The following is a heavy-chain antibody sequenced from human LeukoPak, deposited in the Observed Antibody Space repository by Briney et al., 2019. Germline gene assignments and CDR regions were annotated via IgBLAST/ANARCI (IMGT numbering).Heavy chain of an antibody. J-gene: IGHJ6*02. D-gene: IGHD4-17*01. CDR3: ARDRYGDYGADLRAYYYYGMDV. CDR2: IYHSGST. CDR1: GGSISSSNW. Sequence: SETLSLTCAVSGGSISSSNWWSWVRQPPGKGLEWIGEIYHSGSTNYNPSLKSRVTISVDKSKNQFSLKLSSVTTADTAVYYCARDRYGDYGADLRAYYYYGMDVWGQGTTVTVSS. V-gene: IGHV4-4*02.